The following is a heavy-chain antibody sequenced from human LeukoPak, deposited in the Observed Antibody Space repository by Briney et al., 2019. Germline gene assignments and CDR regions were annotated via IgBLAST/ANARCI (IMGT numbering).Heavy chain of an antibody. V-gene: IGHV4-38-2*02. CDR1: GYSISSGYY. CDR3: ASGRGYYGSGSPG. Sequence: SETLSLTCTVSGYSISSGYYWGWIRQPPGKGLEWIGSIYHSGSTYYNPSLKSRVTISVDTSKNQFSLKLSSVTAADTAVYYCASGRGYYGSGSPGWGQGTLVTVSS. D-gene: IGHD3-10*01. J-gene: IGHJ4*02. CDR2: IYHSGST.